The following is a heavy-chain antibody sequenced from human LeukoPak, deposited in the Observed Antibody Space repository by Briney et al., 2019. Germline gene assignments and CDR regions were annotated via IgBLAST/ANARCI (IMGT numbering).Heavy chain of an antibody. CDR1: GGTFSSYA. CDR2: IIPILGIA. CDR3: ARRRDGYYYYGMDV. J-gene: IGHJ6*02. V-gene: IGHV1-69*04. Sequence: SVKVSCKASGGTFSSYAISWVRPAPGQGLEWMGRIIPILGIANYAQKFQGRVTITADKSTSTAYMELSSLRSEDTAVYYCARRRDGYYYYGMDVWGQGATVTVSS. D-gene: IGHD5-24*01.